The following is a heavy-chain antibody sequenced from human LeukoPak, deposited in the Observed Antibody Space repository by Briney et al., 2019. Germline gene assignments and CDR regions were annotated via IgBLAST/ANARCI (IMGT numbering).Heavy chain of an antibody. CDR3: ARVGSNQWLVY. V-gene: IGHV3-48*01. CDR2: ISGGSSTI. D-gene: IGHD6-19*01. Sequence: QSGGSLRLSCAASGFTLSSYSMNWVRQAPGKGLEWVSYISGGSSTIYYADSVKGRFTVSRDNAKNSLYLLMDTLRAEDTAVYYCARVGSNQWLVYWGQGTLVTASS. J-gene: IGHJ4*02. CDR1: GFTLSSYS.